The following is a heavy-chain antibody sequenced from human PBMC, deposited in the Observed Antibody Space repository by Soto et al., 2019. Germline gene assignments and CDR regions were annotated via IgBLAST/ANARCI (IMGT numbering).Heavy chain of an antibody. Sequence: QVQVVQSGDEVKETGASVRVSCKTSGYSFTAYGISWVRQAPGQGLEWMGWISCYNGKTRYAQKVQGRVTMTTDTHTTPAYMEVRSLRSDDMAIYYCARDAPPPELRFLEWHNYDYNGMHVWGQGTTVTVSS. CDR2: ISCYNGKT. CDR3: ARDAPPPELRFLEWHNYDYNGMHV. D-gene: IGHD3-3*01. V-gene: IGHV1-18*03. CDR1: GYSFTAYG. J-gene: IGHJ6*02.